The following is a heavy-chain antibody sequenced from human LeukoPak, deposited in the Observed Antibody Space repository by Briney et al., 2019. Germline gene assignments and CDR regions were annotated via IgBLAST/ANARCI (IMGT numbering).Heavy chain of an antibody. CDR1: GGSISSGGYY. V-gene: IGHV4-61*02. Sequence: SETLSLTCTVSGGSISSGGYYWTWIRQPAGKGLEWIGRIYTSGSTNYNPSLKSRVTLSVDTSNNQFSLKLNSVTAADTAVYYCAREGLWWGFDPWGQGTLVTVSS. CDR2: IYTSGST. J-gene: IGHJ5*02. D-gene: IGHD2-21*01. CDR3: AREGLWWGFDP.